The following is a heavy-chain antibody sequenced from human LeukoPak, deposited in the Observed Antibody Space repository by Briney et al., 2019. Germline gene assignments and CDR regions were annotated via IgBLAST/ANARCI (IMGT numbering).Heavy chain of an antibody. CDR1: GGSISSYY. Sequence: SETLSLTCTVSGGSISSYYWSWIRQSPRKGLEWIGYIYHSGSINYKSSLKSRVTMSRDTSKNQLSLRLSSVTAADTAVYYCARYSSTFVYFEYWGQGALVTVSS. V-gene: IGHV4-59*08. J-gene: IGHJ4*02. CDR3: ARYSSTFVYFEY. CDR2: IYHSGSI. D-gene: IGHD6-13*01.